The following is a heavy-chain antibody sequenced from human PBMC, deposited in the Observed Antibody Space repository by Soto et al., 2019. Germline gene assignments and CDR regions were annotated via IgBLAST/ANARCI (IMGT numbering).Heavy chain of an antibody. Sequence: SETLSLTCTVSGGSISSYYWSWIRQPPGKGLEWIGYIYYSGSTNYNPSLKSRVTISVDTSKNQFSLKLSSVTAADTAVYYCARDAYYYYYMDVWGKGTTVTVSS. J-gene: IGHJ6*03. CDR3: ARDAYYYYYMDV. CDR1: GGSISSYY. V-gene: IGHV4-59*01. CDR2: IYYSGST.